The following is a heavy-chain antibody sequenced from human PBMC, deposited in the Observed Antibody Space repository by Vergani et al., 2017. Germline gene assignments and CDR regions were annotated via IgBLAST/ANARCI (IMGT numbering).Heavy chain of an antibody. V-gene: IGHV5-51*01. J-gene: IGHJ4*02. CDR1: GFTFSNSW. D-gene: IGHD1-1*01. Sequence: EVQLVQSGAEVRKTGESLRISCKASGFTFSNSWIAWVRQMPGKGLEWMGMIYPADSETRYSPSFEGQVTISVDRSISAAYLQWTSLKASDTALYYCARHTTYTDSWGQGTLVTVSS. CDR2: IYPADSET. CDR3: ARHTTYTDS.